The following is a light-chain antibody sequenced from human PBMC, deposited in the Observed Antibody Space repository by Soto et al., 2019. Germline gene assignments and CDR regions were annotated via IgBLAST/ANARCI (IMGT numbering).Light chain of an antibody. J-gene: IGLJ3*02. V-gene: IGLV1-44*01. Sequence: QSVLTQPPSASGTPGQRVTISCSGSSSNIGSNTVNWYQQLPGTAPQLLIYSNNQRPSGVPDRFSGSQSGTSARLAISWPQSEDEADYYCAAWDDSLNGLVFGGGTKLTVL. CDR2: SNN. CDR3: AAWDDSLNGLV. CDR1: SSNIGSNT.